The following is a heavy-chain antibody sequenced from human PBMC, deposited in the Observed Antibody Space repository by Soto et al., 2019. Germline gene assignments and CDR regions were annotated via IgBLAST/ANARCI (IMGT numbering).Heavy chain of an antibody. Sequence: QVQLVESGGGVVQPGRSLRLSCAASGFTFSSYAMHWVRQAPGKGLEWVAVISYDGSNKYYADSVKGRFTISRDNSKNTLYLQMNSLRAEDTAVYYCARDFGSYYYDSSGYSGVVGYWSQGTLVTVSS. D-gene: IGHD3-22*01. J-gene: IGHJ4*02. CDR2: ISYDGSNK. CDR3: ARDFGSYYYDSSGYSGVVGY. V-gene: IGHV3-30-3*01. CDR1: GFTFSSYA.